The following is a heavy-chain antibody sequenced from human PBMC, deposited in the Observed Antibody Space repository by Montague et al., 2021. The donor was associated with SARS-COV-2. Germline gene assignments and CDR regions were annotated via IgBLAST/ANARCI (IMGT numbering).Heavy chain of an antibody. CDR2: IYYSGST. D-gene: IGHD6-13*01. V-gene: IGHV4-61*08. J-gene: IGHJ4*02. CDR1: GGSVSSGGYY. Sequence: ETLSLTCTVSGGSVSSGGYYWSWIRQPPGKGLEWIGYIYYSGSTNYXPSLKSRVTISLDTSKNQFSQKLTSVTAADTAVYYCARVSLAAAATRSDYWGQGTLVTVSS. CDR3: ARVSLAAAATRSDY.